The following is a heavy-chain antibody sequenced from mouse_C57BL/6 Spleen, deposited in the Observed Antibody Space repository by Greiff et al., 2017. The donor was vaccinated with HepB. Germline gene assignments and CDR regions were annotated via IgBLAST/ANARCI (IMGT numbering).Heavy chain of an antibody. CDR2: IDPSDSYT. J-gene: IGHJ2*01. CDR3: ARSGSSPYYFDY. V-gene: IGHV1-59*01. Sequence: VQLQQSGAELVRPGTSVKLSCKASGYTFTSYWMHWVKQRPGQGLEWIGVIDPSDSYTNYNQKFKGKATLTVDTSSSTAYMQLSSLTSEDSAVYYCARSGSSPYYFDYWGQSTTLTVSS. CDR1: GYTFTSYW. D-gene: IGHD1-1*01.